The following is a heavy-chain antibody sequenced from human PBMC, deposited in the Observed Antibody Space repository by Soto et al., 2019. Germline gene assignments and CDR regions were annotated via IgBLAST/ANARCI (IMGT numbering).Heavy chain of an antibody. CDR3: AKDQITMIVVGPLYGMDV. Sequence: GGSLRLSCAASGFTFSSYAMSWVRQAPGKGLEWVSAISGSGGSTYYADSVKGRFTISRDNSKNTLYLQMNSLRAEDTAVYYWAKDQITMIVVGPLYGMDVWGQGTTVTVSS. CDR2: ISGSGGST. CDR1: GFTFSSYA. D-gene: IGHD3-22*01. V-gene: IGHV3-23*01. J-gene: IGHJ6*02.